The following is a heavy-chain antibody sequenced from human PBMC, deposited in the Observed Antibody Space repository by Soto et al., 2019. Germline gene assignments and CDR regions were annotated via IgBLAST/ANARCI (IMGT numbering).Heavy chain of an antibody. CDR2: IYYSGST. J-gene: IGHJ4*01. D-gene: IGHD5-18*01. Sequence: QVQLQESGPGLVKPSQTLSLTCTVSGGSISSGDYYWSWIRQPPGKGLEWIGYIYYSGSTYYNPSLKSRVTISVDTSKNQFSLKLSSVTAADTAVYYCARDLGNTAMVGHFDYWGHGTLVTVSS. CDR3: ARDLGNTAMVGHFDY. V-gene: IGHV4-30-4*01. CDR1: GGSISSGDYY.